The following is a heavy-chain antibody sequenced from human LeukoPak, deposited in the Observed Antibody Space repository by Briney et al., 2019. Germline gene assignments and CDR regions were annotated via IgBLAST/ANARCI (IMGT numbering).Heavy chain of an antibody. CDR2: INHSGST. Sequence: GSLRLSCAASGFTFINAWMNWVRQPPGKGLEWIGEINHSGSTNYDPSLKSRVTISVDTSKNQFSLKLSSVTAADTAVYYCARGYSNYAPWGQGTLVTVSS. V-gene: IGHV4-34*01. J-gene: IGHJ5*02. CDR1: GFTFINAW. D-gene: IGHD4-11*01. CDR3: ARGYSNYAP.